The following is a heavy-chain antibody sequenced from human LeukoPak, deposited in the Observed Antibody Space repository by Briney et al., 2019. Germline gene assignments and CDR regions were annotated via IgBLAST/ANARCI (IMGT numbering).Heavy chain of an antibody. V-gene: IGHV4-39*01. CDR2: IYYSGST. CDR1: GGSISSSSYY. Sequence: SETLFLTCTVSGGSISSSSYYWGWIRQPPGKGLEWIGSIYYSGSTYYNPSLKSRVTISVDTSKNQFSLKLSSVTAADTAVYYCARLGGGYSYGVSFDYWGQGTLVTVSS. CDR3: ARLGGGYSYGVSFDY. D-gene: IGHD5-18*01. J-gene: IGHJ4*02.